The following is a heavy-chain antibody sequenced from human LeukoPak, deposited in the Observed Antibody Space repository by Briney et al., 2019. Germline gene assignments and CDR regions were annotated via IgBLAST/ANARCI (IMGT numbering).Heavy chain of an antibody. CDR3: ARSNGDYYYYMDV. Sequence: PSETLSLTCTVSGGSISSYYWSWIRQPPGKGLEWIGYIYYSGSTNYNPSLKSRVTISVDTSKNQFSLKLSSVTAADTAVYYCARSNGDYYYYMDVWGKGTTVTVSS. CDR1: GGSISSYY. V-gene: IGHV4-59*01. J-gene: IGHJ6*03. D-gene: IGHD4-11*01. CDR2: IYYSGST.